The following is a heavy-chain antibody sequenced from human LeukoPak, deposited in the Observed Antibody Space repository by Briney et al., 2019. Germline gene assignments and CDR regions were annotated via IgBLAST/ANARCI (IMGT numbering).Heavy chain of an antibody. CDR2: ISSSSSYI. CDR1: GFTFSSYG. Sequence: GGSLRLSCAASGFTFSSYGTNWVRQAPGKGLEWVSSISSSSSYIYYADSVKGRFTISRDNAKNSLYLQMNSLRAEDTAVYYCARDNRRWLQFWNAFDIWGQGTMVTVSS. J-gene: IGHJ3*02. CDR3: ARDNRRWLQFWNAFDI. D-gene: IGHD5-24*01. V-gene: IGHV3-21*01.